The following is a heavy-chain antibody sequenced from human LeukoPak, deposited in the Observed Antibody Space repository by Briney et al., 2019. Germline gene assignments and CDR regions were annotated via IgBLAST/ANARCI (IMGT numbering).Heavy chain of an antibody. CDR2: ISGSGGST. CDR3: AKLYCSSSSCYNP. D-gene: IGHD2-2*02. CDR1: GFTFSSYW. J-gene: IGHJ5*02. V-gene: IGHV3-23*01. Sequence: GGSLRLSCAASGFTFSSYWMSWVRQAPGKGLEWVSGISGSGGSTYYADSVKGRFTISRDNSKNTLYLQMNSLRAEDTAVYYCAKLYCSSSSCYNPWGQGTLVTVSS.